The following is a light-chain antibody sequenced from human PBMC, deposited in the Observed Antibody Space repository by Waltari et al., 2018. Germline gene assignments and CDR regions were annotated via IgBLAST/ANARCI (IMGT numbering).Light chain of an antibody. Sequence: EIVLTQSPGTLSLSPGERATVSCRASQSVSRALAWYQQKPGQAPRLLIYGASTRATGIPDRFSGSGSGTDFSLTISRLEPDDFAVYYCQHYLRLPVTFGQGTTVEI. CDR3: QHYLRLPVT. CDR2: GAS. V-gene: IGKV3-20*01. J-gene: IGKJ1*01. CDR1: QSVSRA.